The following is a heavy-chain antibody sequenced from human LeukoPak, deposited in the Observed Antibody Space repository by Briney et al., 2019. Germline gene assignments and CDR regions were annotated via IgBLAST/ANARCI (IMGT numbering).Heavy chain of an antibody. J-gene: IGHJ6*02. CDR3: ARDGGWLQTPHHYYYHGLDV. CDR1: GYTFTSYD. CDR2: MNPNSGNT. Sequence: ASVKVSCKASGYTFTSYDINWVRQATGQGLEWMGWMNPNSGNTGYAQKFQGRVTMTRNTSISTAYMELSSLRSEDTAVYYCARDGGWLQTPHHYYYHGLDVWGQGTTVTVSS. V-gene: IGHV1-8*01. D-gene: IGHD5-24*01.